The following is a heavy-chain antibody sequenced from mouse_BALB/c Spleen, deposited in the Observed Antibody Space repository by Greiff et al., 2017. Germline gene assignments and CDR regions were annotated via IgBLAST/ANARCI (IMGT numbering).Heavy chain of an antibody. D-gene: IGHD2-3*01. V-gene: IGHV14-3*02. CDR2: IDPANGNT. CDR3: APLYDGYYGFAY. Sequence: EVQLQESGAELVKPGASVKLSCTASGFNIKDTYMHWVKQRPEQGLEWIGRIDPANGNTKYDPKFQGKATITADTSSNTAYLQLSSLTSEDTAVYYCAPLYDGYYGFAYWGQGTLVTVSA. CDR1: GFNIKDTY. J-gene: IGHJ3*01.